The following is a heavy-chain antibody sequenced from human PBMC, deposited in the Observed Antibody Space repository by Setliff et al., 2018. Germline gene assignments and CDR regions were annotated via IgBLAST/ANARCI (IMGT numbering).Heavy chain of an antibody. CDR3: AISSLSICSGGSCPNAFDI. D-gene: IGHD2-15*01. CDR2: ISSYNDVT. CDR1: GHIFSSYG. Sequence: ASVKVSCKASGHIFSSYGTSWVRQAPGQGLEWMGWISSYNDVTNYEQRFQGRVTMTTDTSASAAYMELRGLRPDDTAIYYCAISSLSICSGGSCPNAFDIWGQGTLVTVSS. V-gene: IGHV1-18*01. J-gene: IGHJ3*02.